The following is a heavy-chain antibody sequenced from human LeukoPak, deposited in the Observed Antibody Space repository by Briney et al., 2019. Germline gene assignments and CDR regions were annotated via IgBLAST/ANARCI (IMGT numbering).Heavy chain of an antibody. Sequence: GGSLRLSCAASGFTFSSYWMHWVRQAPGKGLVWVSRINSDGSSTSYADSVKGRFTNSRDNAKNTLYLQMNSLRAEDTAVYYCARVQMVRGGPGAFDIWGQGTMITVSS. J-gene: IGHJ3*02. CDR1: GFTFSSYW. CDR3: ARVQMVRGGPGAFDI. CDR2: INSDGSST. D-gene: IGHD3-10*01. V-gene: IGHV3-74*01.